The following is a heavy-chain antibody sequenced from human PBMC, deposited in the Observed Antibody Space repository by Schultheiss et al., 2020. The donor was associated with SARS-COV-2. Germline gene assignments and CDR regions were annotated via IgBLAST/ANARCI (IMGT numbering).Heavy chain of an antibody. J-gene: IGHJ4*02. CDR3: TRFLEWLSLDY. CDR1: GFTFGDYA. Sequence: GGSLRLSCTVSGFTFGDYAMSWFRQAPGKGLEWVGFIRSKAYGGTTEYAASVKGRFTISRDDSKSIAYLQMNSLKTEDTAVYYCTRFLEWLSLDYWGQGTLVTVSS. D-gene: IGHD3-3*01. V-gene: IGHV3-49*03. CDR2: IRSKAYGGTT.